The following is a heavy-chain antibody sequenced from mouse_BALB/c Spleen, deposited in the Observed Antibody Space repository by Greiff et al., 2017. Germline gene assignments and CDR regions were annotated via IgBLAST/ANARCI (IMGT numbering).Heavy chain of an antibody. D-gene: IGHD5-5*01. J-gene: IGHJ4*01. CDR2: ISDGGSYT. Sequence: EVQLQESGGGLVKPGGSLKLSCAASGFTFSDYYMYWVRQTPEKRLEWVATISDGGSYTYYPDSVKGRFTISRDNAKNNLYLQMSSLKSEDTAMYYCARAPTSNYYAMDYWGQGTSVTVSS. CDR1: GFTFSDYY. CDR3: ARAPTSNYYAMDY. V-gene: IGHV5-4*02.